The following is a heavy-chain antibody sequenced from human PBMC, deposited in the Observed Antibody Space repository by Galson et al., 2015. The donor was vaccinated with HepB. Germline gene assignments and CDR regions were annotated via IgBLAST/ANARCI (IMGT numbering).Heavy chain of an antibody. CDR3: ARSSRLELHLQHYYSYGMDV. CDR1: GDTSSTFT. J-gene: IGHJ6*02. V-gene: IGHV1-18*01. CDR2: FSGYDGST. D-gene: IGHD1-1*01. Sequence: SVKVSCKASGDTSSTFTINWVRQAPGHGLEWIGWFSGYDGSTNIAQKFQGRVTMTAYASTGTAYMELGNLRSNDTAVYYSARSSRLELHLQHYYSYGMDVWGQGSAFTVTS.